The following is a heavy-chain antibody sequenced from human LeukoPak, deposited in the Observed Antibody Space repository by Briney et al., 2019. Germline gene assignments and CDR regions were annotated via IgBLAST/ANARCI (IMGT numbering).Heavy chain of an antibody. D-gene: IGHD1-26*01. CDR1: GYTLTELS. CDR3: ATAAYSGIGWFDP. J-gene: IGHJ5*02. CDR2: FDPEDGET. V-gene: IGHV1-24*01. Sequence: ASVKVSCKVSGYTLTELSMHWVRQAPGKGLEGMGGFDPEDGETIYAQKFQGRVTMTEDTSTDTAYMELSRLRSEDTAVYYWATAAYSGIGWFDPWGQGTLVTVSS.